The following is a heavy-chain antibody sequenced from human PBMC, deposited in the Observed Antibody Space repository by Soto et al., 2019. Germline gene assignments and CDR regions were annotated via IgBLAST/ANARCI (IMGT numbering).Heavy chain of an antibody. J-gene: IGHJ4*02. CDR1: ADSFSKYY. CDR2: IYLNGNT. Sequence: ASETLSLTCSVSADSFSKYYWTWIRQPPGEGLEWIGYIYLNGNTNYNPSLKGRVTISIDTSKKQFSLNLSSVTAADTAVYYCASVTFGGVVLAHWGQGTLVTVSS. CDR3: ASVTFGGVVLAH. D-gene: IGHD3-16*01. V-gene: IGHV4-59*01.